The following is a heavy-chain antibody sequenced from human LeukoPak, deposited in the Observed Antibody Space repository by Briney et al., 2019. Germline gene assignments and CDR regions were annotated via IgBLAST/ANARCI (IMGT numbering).Heavy chain of an antibody. J-gene: IGHJ3*02. D-gene: IGHD3-9*01. CDR1: GGSISSSSYY. V-gene: IGHV4-39*07. CDR2: IYYSGST. Sequence: PSETLSLTCTVSGGSISSSSYYWGWIRQPPGKGLEWIGSIYYSGSTYYNPSLKSRVTISVDTSKNQFSLKLSSVTAADTAVYYCARADPYDILTGYSPYDAFDIWGQGTMVTVSS. CDR3: ARADPYDILTGYSPYDAFDI.